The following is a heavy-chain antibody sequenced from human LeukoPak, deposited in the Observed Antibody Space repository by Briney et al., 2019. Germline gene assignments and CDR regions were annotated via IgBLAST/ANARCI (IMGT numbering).Heavy chain of an antibody. CDR2: INAGNGNT. Sequence: ASAKVSCKASGYTFTSYAMHWVRQAPGQRLEWMGWINAGNGNTKYSQKFQGRVTITRDTSASTAYMELSSLRSEDTAVYYCARDLYGSGTLAWFDPWGQGTLVTVSS. CDR1: GYTFTSYA. D-gene: IGHD3-10*01. V-gene: IGHV1-3*01. J-gene: IGHJ5*02. CDR3: ARDLYGSGTLAWFDP.